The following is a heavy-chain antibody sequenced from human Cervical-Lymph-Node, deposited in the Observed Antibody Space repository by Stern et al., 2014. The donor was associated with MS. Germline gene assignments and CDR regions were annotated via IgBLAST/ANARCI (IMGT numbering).Heavy chain of an antibody. V-gene: IGHV4-31*03. Sequence: QLQLQESGPGLVKPSQTLSLTCTVSGGSISSGADYWNWIRQHPGKGLEWIGYIYYSGSNEYNPSRKRRVIISADTSKKQFSLKLRSVTAADTAVYYCARGRQYYYASGSSPPDAFDIWGQGTMVTVSS. J-gene: IGHJ3*02. CDR2: IYYSGSN. CDR1: GGSISSGADY. D-gene: IGHD3-10*01. CDR3: ARGRQYYYASGSSPPDAFDI.